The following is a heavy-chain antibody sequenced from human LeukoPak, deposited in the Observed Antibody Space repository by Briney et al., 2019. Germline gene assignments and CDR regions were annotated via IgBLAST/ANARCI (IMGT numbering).Heavy chain of an antibody. CDR2: ISYDGSNK. V-gene: IGHV3-30*04. CDR1: GFTFSSYA. Sequence: GGSLRLSCAASGFTFSSYAMHWVRQAPGKGLEWVAVISYDGSNKYYADSVKGRFTISRDNSKNTLYLQMNSLRAEDTAVYYCARSGRVLLEWLPTYYYYGIDVWGKGTTVTVSS. CDR3: ARSGRVLLEWLPTYYYYGIDV. D-gene: IGHD3-3*01. J-gene: IGHJ6*04.